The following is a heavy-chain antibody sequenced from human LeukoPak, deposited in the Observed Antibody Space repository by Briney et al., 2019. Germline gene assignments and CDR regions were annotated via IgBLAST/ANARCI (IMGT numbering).Heavy chain of an antibody. CDR3: AREPQLELTGGPFDY. CDR2: INPNSGGT. J-gene: IGHJ4*02. CDR1: GYTFTGYY. V-gene: IGHV1-2*02. D-gene: IGHD1-1*01. Sequence: GASVKVSCKASGYTFTGYYMHWVRQAPGQGLEWMGWINPNSGGTNYAQKFQGRVTMTRDTSISTAYMELRSLRSDDTAVYYCAREPQLELTGGPFDYWGQGTLVTVSS.